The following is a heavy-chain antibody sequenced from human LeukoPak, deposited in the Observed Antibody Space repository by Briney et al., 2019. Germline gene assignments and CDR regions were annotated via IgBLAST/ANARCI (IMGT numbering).Heavy chain of an antibody. CDR1: GFTFDDYA. V-gene: IGHV3-9*01. CDR3: AKGRVTMVRGVSTFDY. J-gene: IGHJ4*02. Sequence: GGSLRLSCAASGFTFDDYAMHWVRQAPGKGLEWVSGISWNRGSIGYADSVKGRFTISRDNAKNSLYLQMNSLRAEDTALYYCAKGRVTMVRGVSTFDYWGQGTLVTVSS. D-gene: IGHD3-10*01. CDR2: ISWNRGSI.